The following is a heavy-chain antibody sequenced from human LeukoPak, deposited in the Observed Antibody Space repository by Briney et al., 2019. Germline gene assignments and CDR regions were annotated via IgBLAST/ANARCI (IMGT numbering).Heavy chain of an antibody. CDR3: ARGRHYYDTRGYSDAFDI. D-gene: IGHD3-22*01. V-gene: IGHV3-11*01. CDR1: GFTFGDYY. Sequence: GGSLRLSCAASGFTFGDYYMSWIRQAPGKGLEWIAYISSRDDSINYADSLAGRFTISRDNAKNSLFLQMNSLRAEDTAVYYCARGRHYYDTRGYSDAFDIWGQGTLVTVSS. J-gene: IGHJ3*02. CDR2: ISSRDDSI.